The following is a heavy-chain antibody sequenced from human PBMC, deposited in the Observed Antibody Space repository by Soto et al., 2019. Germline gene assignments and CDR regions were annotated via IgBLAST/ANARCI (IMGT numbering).Heavy chain of an antibody. CDR2: ISSSGSPL. J-gene: IGHJ6*02. CDR3: AKDRIPRSGWYGTYYYYGMDV. V-gene: IGHV3-11*01. CDR1: GFTFSDHY. Sequence: QVQLVESGGGLVKPGGSLRLSCAASGFTFSDHYMSWIRQSPGQGLEWISYISSSGSPLYYADSVKGRFTISRDNTKNSLHLQMNSLRADDTAMYYCAKDRIPRSGWYGTYYYYGMDVWGQGTTVTVSS. D-gene: IGHD6-19*01.